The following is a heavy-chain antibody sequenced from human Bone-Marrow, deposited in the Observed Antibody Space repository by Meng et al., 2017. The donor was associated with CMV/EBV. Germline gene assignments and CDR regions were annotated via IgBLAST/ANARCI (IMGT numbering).Heavy chain of an antibody. J-gene: IGHJ6*02. CDR3: ARDGLELRYYYYGMDV. D-gene: IGHD1-7*01. V-gene: IGHV3-7*01. Sequence: GESLKISCAASGFTFSTYWMTWVRQAPQKGLEWVANIKQDGSEKYYVDSVKGRFTISRDNAKNSLYLQMNSLRAEDTAVYYCARDGLELRYYYYGMDVWGQGTTVIVSS. CDR2: IKQDGSEK. CDR1: GFTFSTYW.